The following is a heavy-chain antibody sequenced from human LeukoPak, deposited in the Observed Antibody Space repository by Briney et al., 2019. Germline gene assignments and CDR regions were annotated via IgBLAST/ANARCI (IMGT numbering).Heavy chain of an antibody. J-gene: IGHJ4*02. V-gene: IGHV3-23*01. CDR1: GFTFSSYA. Sequence: GGSLRLSCAASGFTFSSYAMSWVRQAPGKGLEWVSAISGSGGSTYYADSVKGRFTISRDNSKNTLYLQMNSLRAEDTAVYYCAKKSSTLNTYYYDSSGYPNFSDYWGQGTLVTVSS. CDR2: ISGSGGST. D-gene: IGHD3-22*01. CDR3: AKKSSTLNTYYYDSSGYPNFSDY.